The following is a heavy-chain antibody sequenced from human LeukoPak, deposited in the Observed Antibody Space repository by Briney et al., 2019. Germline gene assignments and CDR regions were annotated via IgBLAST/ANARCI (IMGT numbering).Heavy chain of an antibody. J-gene: IGHJ4*02. CDR3: ARSPEGYLGDY. D-gene: IGHD2-15*01. Sequence: SVKVSCKASGGTFNNYAITWVRQAPGQGLEWMGGLIPIFGTTNYAQKFQGRFTITADESTSTTFMELSSLRSEDTAIYYCARSPEGYLGDYWGQGTLVTVSS. CDR1: GGTFNNYA. CDR2: LIPIFGTT. V-gene: IGHV1-69*13.